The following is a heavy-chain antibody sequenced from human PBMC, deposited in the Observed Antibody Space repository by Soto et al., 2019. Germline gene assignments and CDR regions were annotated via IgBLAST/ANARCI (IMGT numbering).Heavy chain of an antibody. Sequence: PGGSLRLSCAASGFIFSDYYMSWIRQAPGKGLEWLAYISRDGNAIFYADSVIGRFTVSRDNAKNSLFLQMDDLRAEDTAMFFCARGAEMSSLTKWFDPWGQGXLVTVSS. CDR3: ARGAEMSSLTKWFDP. CDR1: GFIFSDYY. J-gene: IGHJ5*02. V-gene: IGHV3-11*01. CDR2: ISRDGNAI. D-gene: IGHD1-1*01.